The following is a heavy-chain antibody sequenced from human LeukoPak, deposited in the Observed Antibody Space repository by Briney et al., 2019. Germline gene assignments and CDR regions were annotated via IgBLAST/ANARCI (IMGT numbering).Heavy chain of an antibody. CDR1: GVSINNYY. CDR3: ARGQWQIDY. D-gene: IGHD6-19*01. V-gene: IGHV4-4*07. CDR2: IVTSGST. J-gene: IGHJ4*02. Sequence: SETLSLTCTTFGVSINNYYWTWLRQRAGGGLDWIGRIVTSGSTNYNPSLKSRVTMSSDTSNNQFSLNLRSEAATDTAVYYCARGQWQIDYWGQGILVTVSP.